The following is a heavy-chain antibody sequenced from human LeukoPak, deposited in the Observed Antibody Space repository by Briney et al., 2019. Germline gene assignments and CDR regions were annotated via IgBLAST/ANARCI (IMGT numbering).Heavy chain of an antibody. CDR2: ISYDGSNK. CDR3: ARGRSRIVVVVAVDY. CDR1: GFTFSSYA. V-gene: IGHV3-30*04. J-gene: IGHJ4*02. Sequence: GRSLRLSCAASGFTFSSYAMHWVRQAPGKGLEWVAVISYDGSNKYHADSVKGRFTISRDNSKNTLYLQMNSLRAEDTAVYYCARGRSRIVVVVAVDYWGQGTLVTVSS. D-gene: IGHD2-15*01.